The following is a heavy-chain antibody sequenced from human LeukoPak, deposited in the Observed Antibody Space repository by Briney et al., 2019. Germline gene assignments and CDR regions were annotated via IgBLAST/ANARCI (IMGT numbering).Heavy chain of an antibody. CDR1: GFTFSSYG. CDR3: AKDPSPLATVTTNNYYYYGMDV. V-gene: IGHV3-30*18. Sequence: GRSLRLSCAASGFTFSSYGMHWVRQAPGKGLEWVAVISYDGSNKYYADSVKGRFTISRDNSKNTLYLQMNSLRAEDTAVYYCAKDPSPLATVTTNNYYYYGMDVWGQGTTVTVSS. J-gene: IGHJ6*02. CDR2: ISYDGSNK. D-gene: IGHD4-17*01.